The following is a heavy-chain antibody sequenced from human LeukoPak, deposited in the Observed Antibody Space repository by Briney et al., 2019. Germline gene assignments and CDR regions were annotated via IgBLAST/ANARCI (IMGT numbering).Heavy chain of an antibody. Sequence: SETLSLTCTVSGGSISSGSYYWSWIRQPAGKGLEWIGRIYTSGSTNYNPSLKSRVTISVDKSKNQFSLKLSSVTAADTAVYYCARDNYDYVWGSYRLNWFDPWGQGTLVTVSS. D-gene: IGHD3-16*02. J-gene: IGHJ5*02. V-gene: IGHV4-61*02. CDR2: IYTSGST. CDR1: GGSISSGSYY. CDR3: ARDNYDYVWGSYRLNWFDP.